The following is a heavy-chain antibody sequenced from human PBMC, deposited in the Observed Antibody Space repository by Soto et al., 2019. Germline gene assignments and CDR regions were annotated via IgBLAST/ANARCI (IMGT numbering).Heavy chain of an antibody. CDR2: IYHSGST. V-gene: IGHV4-38-2*01. J-gene: IGHJ4*02. Sequence: SETLSLTCAVSGYSISSGYYWGWIRQPPGKGLEWIGSIYHSGSTYYNPSLKSRVTISVDTSKNQFSLKLSSVTAADTAVYYCARAITHDYWCQGTLVTVSS. D-gene: IGHD3-10*01. CDR3: ARAITHDY. CDR1: GYSISSGYY.